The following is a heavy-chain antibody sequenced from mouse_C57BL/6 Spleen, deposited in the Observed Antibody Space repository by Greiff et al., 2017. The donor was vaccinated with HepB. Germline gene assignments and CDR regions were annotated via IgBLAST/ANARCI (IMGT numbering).Heavy chain of an antibody. D-gene: IGHD1-1*01. CDR2: IYPGSGNT. Sequence: QVQLQQSGAELVRPGASVKLSCKASGYTFTDYYINWVKQRPGQGLEWIARIYPGSGNTYYNEKFKGKATLTADKSSSTAYMQLSSLTSEDSAVFFCARDVVADYWGQGTTLTVSS. V-gene: IGHV1-76*01. J-gene: IGHJ2*01. CDR3: ARDVVADY. CDR1: GYTFTDYY.